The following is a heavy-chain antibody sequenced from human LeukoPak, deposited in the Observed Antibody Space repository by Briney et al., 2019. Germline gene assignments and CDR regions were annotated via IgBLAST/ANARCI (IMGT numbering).Heavy chain of an antibody. J-gene: IGHJ4*02. CDR2: ISTYNGTT. Sequence: ASVKVSCRSSGYTFTTYGITWVRQAPGQGLEWMGWISTYNGTTNYAQKLQGRVTITTDTSTNTAYMELKSLRSDDTAVYYCARDRMDTGTYFDYWGQGTLVTVSS. CDR1: GYTFTTYG. D-gene: IGHD5-18*01. CDR3: ARDRMDTGTYFDY. V-gene: IGHV1-18*01.